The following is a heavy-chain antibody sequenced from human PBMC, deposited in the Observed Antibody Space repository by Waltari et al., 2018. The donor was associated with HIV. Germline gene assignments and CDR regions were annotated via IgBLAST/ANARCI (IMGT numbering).Heavy chain of an antibody. CDR1: GYPFTDYG. V-gene: IGHV1-18*01. Sequence: QVQLLQSGSEVKRPGASVKVSCKTSGYPFTDYGISWVRQAPRQGLEWMGWISTYKGNTKFAQTLQARISMTIDTSRHTAYMDLRSLRSDDTAVYYCARGDRAFDVWGQGTMVSVSS. CDR2: ISTYKGNT. D-gene: IGHD1-26*01. CDR3: ARGDRAFDV. J-gene: IGHJ3*01.